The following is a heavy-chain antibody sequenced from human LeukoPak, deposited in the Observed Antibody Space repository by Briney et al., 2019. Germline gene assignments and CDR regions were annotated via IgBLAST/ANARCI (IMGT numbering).Heavy chain of an antibody. D-gene: IGHD3-10*01. CDR3: AKDERPGSPTFFDY. CDR1: GFTFSSYG. J-gene: IGHJ4*02. Sequence: PGGSLRLSCAASGFTFSSYGMSWVRQAPGKGLEWVSTISGSGGSTYYADSVKGRFTISRDNSKNMLHLQMNSLRADDTAVYYCAKDERPGSPTFFDYGGQGSLVTASS. V-gene: IGHV3-23*01. CDR2: ISGSGGST.